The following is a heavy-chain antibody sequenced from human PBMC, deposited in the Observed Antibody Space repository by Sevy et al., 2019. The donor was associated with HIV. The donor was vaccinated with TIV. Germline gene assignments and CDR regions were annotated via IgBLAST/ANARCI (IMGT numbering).Heavy chain of an antibody. J-gene: IGHJ4*02. Sequence: GGSLRLSCAASGFSFSNAWMNWVRQAPGMGLEWVGRIKTKSDGETTDYAAPVKGRFTMSRDDSKNTLYLQMNSLKTEDTAVYFCVTDRDGGDIASSHWGQGTLVTVSS. CDR3: VTDRDGGDIASSH. V-gene: IGHV3-15*01. D-gene: IGHD2-15*01. CDR2: IKTKSDGETT. CDR1: GFSFSNAW.